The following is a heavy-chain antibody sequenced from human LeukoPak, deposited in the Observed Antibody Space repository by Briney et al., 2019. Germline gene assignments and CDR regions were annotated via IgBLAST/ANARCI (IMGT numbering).Heavy chain of an antibody. J-gene: IGHJ4*02. CDR2: IIPIFGTA. Sequence: GSSVKVSCKASGGTFSSYAISWVRQAPGQGLEWMGGIIPIFGTANYAQKFQGRVTITADESTSTAYMELSSLRSEDTAVYYCARDRLNFPFPPGRFDHWGQGTLVTVSS. V-gene: IGHV1-69*01. CDR1: GGTFSSYA. D-gene: IGHD5-12*01. CDR3: ARDRLNFPFPPGRFDH.